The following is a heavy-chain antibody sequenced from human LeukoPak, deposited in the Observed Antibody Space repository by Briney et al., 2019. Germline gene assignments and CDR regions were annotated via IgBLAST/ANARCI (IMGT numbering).Heavy chain of an antibody. CDR2: MYYSGST. J-gene: IGHJ4*02. V-gene: IGHV4-39*01. D-gene: IGHD2-2*01. CDR1: GVSISSSSDY. Sequence: KPSETLSLTCTVAGVSISSSSDYWGWLRQAQGKGLEWIVNMYYSGSTYYHPCVKSRFTISVATSKNQFSLQLSSVAAADTAVYYCARAPYHYCTSIGCPSNFFDFWGQGTLVTVSS. CDR3: ARAPYHYCTSIGCPSNFFDF.